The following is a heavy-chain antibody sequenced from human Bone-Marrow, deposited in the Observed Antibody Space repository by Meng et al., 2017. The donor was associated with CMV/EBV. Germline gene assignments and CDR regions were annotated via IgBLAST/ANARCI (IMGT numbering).Heavy chain of an antibody. J-gene: IGHJ5*02. CDR2: MNPNSGNT. CDR1: GYTFTSYD. Sequence: ASVKVSCKASGYTFTSYDINWVRQATGQGLEWMGWMNPNSGNTGYAQKFQGRVTITRNTSISTAYMELSSLRSEDTAVYSCARGPAADSHNWFDPWGQGTLVTVSS. V-gene: IGHV1-8*03. D-gene: IGHD2-2*01. CDR3: ARGPAADSHNWFDP.